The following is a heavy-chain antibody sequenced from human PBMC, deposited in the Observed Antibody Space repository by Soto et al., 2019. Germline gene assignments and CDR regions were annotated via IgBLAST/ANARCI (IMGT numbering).Heavy chain of an antibody. CDR1: GYTFTSYG. CDR2: ISAYNGNT. D-gene: IGHD3-9*01. CDR3: ARSPRPILRYFAWSLDY. J-gene: IGHJ4*02. V-gene: IGHV1-18*01. Sequence: ASVKVSCKASGYTFTSYGISWVRQAPGQGLEWMGWISAYNGNTNYAQKLQGRVTMTTDTSTSTAYMELRSLRSDDTAVYYCARSPRPILRYFAWSLDYWGQGPLVTVSS.